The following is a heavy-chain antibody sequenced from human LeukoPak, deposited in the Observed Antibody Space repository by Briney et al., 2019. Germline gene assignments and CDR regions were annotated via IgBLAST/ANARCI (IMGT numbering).Heavy chain of an antibody. J-gene: IGHJ2*01. CDR3: ASGTFDGPLYGTYWYFHV. CDR1: GASINNNY. Sequence: SDTLSLTCAVSGASINNNYWTWVRQPPGKGLEWIGYIYSNGNTNYNPSLKGRVTMSIETSKNQFSLQLPSVTAADTAVYYCASGTFDGPLYGTYWYFHVWGRGTLVTVSS. V-gene: IGHV4-59*07. D-gene: IGHD1-14*01. CDR2: IYSNGNT.